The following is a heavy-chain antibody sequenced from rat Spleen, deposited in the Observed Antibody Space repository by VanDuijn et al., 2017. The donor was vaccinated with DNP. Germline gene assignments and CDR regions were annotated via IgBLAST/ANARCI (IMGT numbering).Heavy chain of an antibody. CDR2: ISYSGGT. CDR1: GYSITNNY. D-gene: IGHD4-5*01. J-gene: IGHJ2*01. Sequence: EVQLQESGPGLVKPSQSLSLTCSVTGYSITNNYWGWIRKFPGNKMEYLGYISYSGGTNYNPFLKSRISITRDTSKNQFFLHLNSLTTEDTATYYCARWVRDFDSWGQGVMVTVSS. V-gene: IGHV3-1*01. CDR3: ARWVRDFDS.